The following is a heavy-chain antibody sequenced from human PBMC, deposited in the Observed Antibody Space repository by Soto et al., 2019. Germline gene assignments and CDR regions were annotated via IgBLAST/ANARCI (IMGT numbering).Heavy chain of an antibody. CDR3: AKRSSSSTFDY. D-gene: IGHD6-6*01. CDR1: GFTFSSYA. CDR2: ISGSDDST. J-gene: IGHJ4*02. Sequence: EVQLLESGGGLVQPGESLRLSCAASGFTFSSYAMSWVRQAPGKGLEWVSVISGSDDSTYYADSVKGRFTISRDKTKNTLYLQMHSLRAADTAVYYCAKRSSSSTFDYWGQGTLVTVSS. V-gene: IGHV3-23*01.